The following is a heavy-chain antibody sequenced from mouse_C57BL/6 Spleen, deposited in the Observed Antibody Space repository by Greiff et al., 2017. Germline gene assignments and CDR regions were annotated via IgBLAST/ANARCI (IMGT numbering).Heavy chain of an antibody. Sequence: EVHLVESGGGLVQPKGSLKLSCAASGFSFNTYAMNWVRQAPGKGLEWVARIRSKSNNYATYYADSVKDRFTISRDDSESMLYLQMNNLKTEDTAMYYCVRHEGFYYGSSYVYFDVWGTGTTVTVSS. CDR1: GFSFNTYA. CDR3: VRHEGFYYGSSYVYFDV. J-gene: IGHJ1*03. V-gene: IGHV10-1*01. D-gene: IGHD1-1*01. CDR2: IRSKSNNYAT.